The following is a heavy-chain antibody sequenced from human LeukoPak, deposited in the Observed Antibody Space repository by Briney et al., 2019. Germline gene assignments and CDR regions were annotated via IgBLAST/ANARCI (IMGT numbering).Heavy chain of an antibody. CDR3: AKGTAVAGRGAFDI. J-gene: IGHJ3*02. D-gene: IGHD6-19*01. Sequence: PGGSLRLSCAASGFTFNTYGMHWVRQAPGKGLEWLAFVRYDGSNNYYADSVRGRFTISRDYSRSTLYLQMNSLRAEDTAVYYCAKGTAVAGRGAFDIWGQGTMVTVS. V-gene: IGHV3-30*02. CDR2: VRYDGSNN. CDR1: GFTFNTYG.